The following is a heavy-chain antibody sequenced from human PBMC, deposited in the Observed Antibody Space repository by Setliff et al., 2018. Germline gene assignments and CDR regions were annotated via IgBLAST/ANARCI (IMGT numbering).Heavy chain of an antibody. CDR1: GYSFTSYW. CDR3: ARHRGVDYGDLYYYYYYMDV. J-gene: IGHJ6*03. CDR2: IYPGDSDT. D-gene: IGHD4-17*01. V-gene: IGHV5-51*01. Sequence: SLKISCKGSGYSFTSYWIGWVRQMPGKGLEWMGIIYPGDSDTRYSPSFQGQVTISADKSISTAYLQWSSLKASDTAMYYCARHRGVDYGDLYYYYYYMDVWGKGTTVTVSS.